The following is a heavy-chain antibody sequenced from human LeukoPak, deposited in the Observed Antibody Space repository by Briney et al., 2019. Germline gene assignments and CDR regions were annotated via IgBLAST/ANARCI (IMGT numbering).Heavy chain of an antibody. CDR2: ISRIGSEK. CDR1: GFIFGDYA. J-gene: IGHJ6*02. CDR3: VRYEWWNQFDYYGMDV. Sequence: GGSLRLSCAASGFIFGDYAMSWVRQAPVKGLEWVSAISRIGSEKFYADSVKGRFSISRDNSKNTLSLQMDSLRADDTALYYCVRYEWWNQFDYYGMDVWGQGTTVTVSS. V-gene: IGHV3-23*01. D-gene: IGHD2-15*01.